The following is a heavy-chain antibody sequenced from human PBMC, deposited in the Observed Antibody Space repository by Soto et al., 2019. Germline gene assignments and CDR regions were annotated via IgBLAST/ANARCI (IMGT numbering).Heavy chain of an antibody. D-gene: IGHD3-3*01. Sequence: ASVKVSCKAPGYTFTSYYMPWVRRAPGQGLEWMGIINPSGGSTSYAQKFQGRVTMTRDTSTSTVYMELSSLRSEDTAVYYCARIITIFGVVIPDYYYYGMDVWGQGTTVTVSS. CDR1: GYTFTSYY. J-gene: IGHJ6*02. V-gene: IGHV1-46*01. CDR3: ARIITIFGVVIPDYYYYGMDV. CDR2: INPSGGST.